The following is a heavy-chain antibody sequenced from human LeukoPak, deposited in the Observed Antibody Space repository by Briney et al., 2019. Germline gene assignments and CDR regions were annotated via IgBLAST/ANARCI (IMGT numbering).Heavy chain of an antibody. CDR3: ARGRYSSGWYPNYYYYYGMDV. V-gene: IGHV3-33*01. CDR2: IWYDGSNK. Sequence: GGSLRLSCAASGFTFSSYGMHWVRQAPGKRLEWVAVIWYDGSNKYYADSVKGRFTISRDNSKNTLYLQMNSLRAEDTAVYYCARGRYSSGWYPNYYYYYGMDVWGQGTTVTVSS. J-gene: IGHJ6*02. CDR1: GFTFSSYG. D-gene: IGHD6-19*01.